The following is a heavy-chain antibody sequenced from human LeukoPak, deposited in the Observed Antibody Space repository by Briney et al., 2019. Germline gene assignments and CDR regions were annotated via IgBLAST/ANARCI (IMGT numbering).Heavy chain of an antibody. V-gene: IGHV1-18*04. Sequence: ASVKVSCKASGYTFTSYYMHWVRQAPGQGLEWMGWISAYNGNTNYAQKLQGRVTMTTDTSTSTAYMELRSLRSDDTAVYYCAAFTNPYYFDYWGQGTLVTVSS. CDR2: ISAYNGNT. D-gene: IGHD3-3*02. CDR3: AAFTNPYYFDY. J-gene: IGHJ4*02. CDR1: GYTFTSYY.